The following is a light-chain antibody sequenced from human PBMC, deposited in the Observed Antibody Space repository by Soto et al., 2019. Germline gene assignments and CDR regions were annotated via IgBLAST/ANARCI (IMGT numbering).Light chain of an antibody. CDR3: QHLTNYPPFT. Sequence: IQLTQSPSSLSASVGDRVSITCRASQDIKTYLAWYQQKQGKAPNLLISGTFTLQSGVPSRFNGSGSGTDFTLTISRLQPEDFATYYCQHLTNYPPFTFGPGTKVDLE. V-gene: IGKV1-9*01. J-gene: IGKJ3*01. CDR1: QDIKTY. CDR2: GTF.